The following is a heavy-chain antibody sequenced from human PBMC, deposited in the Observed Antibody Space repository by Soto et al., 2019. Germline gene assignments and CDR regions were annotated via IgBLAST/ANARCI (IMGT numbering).Heavy chain of an antibody. V-gene: IGHV4-30-2*01. CDR3: ARVPGP. CDR1: GGSISSGGYS. J-gene: IGHJ5*02. Sequence: HLQLQESGSGLVKPSQTLSLTCAVSGGSISSGGYSWSWIRQPPGKGLEWIGYIYHSGSTYYNTSHKSRVTISVDRSKNQFTLKLSSVTAADTAVYYCARVPGPWGQGTLVTVSS. CDR2: IYHSGST.